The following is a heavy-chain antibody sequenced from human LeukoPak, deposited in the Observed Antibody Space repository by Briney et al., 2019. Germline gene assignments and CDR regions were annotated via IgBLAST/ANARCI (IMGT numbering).Heavy chain of an antibody. V-gene: IGHV4-39*01. CDR2: IHYSGST. CDR1: GGSISSNSYY. CDR3: ARQLRFFDWLSTFDV. Sequence: PSETLSLTCTVSGGSISSNSYYWGWIRQPPGKGPEWIGSIHYSGSTYYNPSLRSRVAMSVDTSKNQFSLRLSSVTAADTAVFYCARQLRFFDWLSTFDVWGHGTVVTVSS. J-gene: IGHJ3*01. D-gene: IGHD3-9*01.